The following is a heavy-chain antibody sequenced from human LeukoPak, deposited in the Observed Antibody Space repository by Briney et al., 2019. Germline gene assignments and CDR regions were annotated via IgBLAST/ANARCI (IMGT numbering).Heavy chain of an antibody. Sequence: PGGSLRLSCAASGFTFSSYSMNWVRQAPGKGLEWVAVISYDGSNKYYADSVKGRFTISRDNSKNTLYLQMNSLRAEDTAVYYCARTSGPGLFMTTRGVEDYWGQGTLVTVSS. CDR3: ARTSGPGLFMTTRGVEDY. CDR2: ISYDGSNK. CDR1: GFTFSSYS. D-gene: IGHD4-17*01. J-gene: IGHJ4*02. V-gene: IGHV3-30*03.